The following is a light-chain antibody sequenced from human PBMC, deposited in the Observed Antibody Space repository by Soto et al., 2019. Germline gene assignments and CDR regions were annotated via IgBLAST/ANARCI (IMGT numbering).Light chain of an antibody. CDR1: QSISNY. Sequence: DIQMTQSPSSLSASIGDSVTITCRASQSISNYLNWYLQKEGRAPSLLIYAATTLQSGVPSRFSGSRSGTDFSLTISGLQREDFGTYYCQQGYWSPRTFGQGTKVEVK. CDR3: QQGYWSPRT. V-gene: IGKV1-39*01. CDR2: AAT. J-gene: IGKJ1*01.